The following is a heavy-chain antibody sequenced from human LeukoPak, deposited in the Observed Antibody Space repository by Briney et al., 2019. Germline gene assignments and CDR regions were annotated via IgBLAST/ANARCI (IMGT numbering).Heavy chain of an antibody. J-gene: IGHJ6*03. Sequence: SETLSLTCTVSGGSISSYYWSWIRQPPGKGLEWIGYIYYSGSTNYNPSLKSRVTISVDTSRNQVSLKVKSVTAAGTAVYYCARSAPYYDFWTGYYNALYYMDVWGKGTTITVSS. CDR2: IYYSGST. CDR3: ARSAPYYDFWTGYYNALYYMDV. D-gene: IGHD3-3*01. CDR1: GGSISSYY. V-gene: IGHV4-59*01.